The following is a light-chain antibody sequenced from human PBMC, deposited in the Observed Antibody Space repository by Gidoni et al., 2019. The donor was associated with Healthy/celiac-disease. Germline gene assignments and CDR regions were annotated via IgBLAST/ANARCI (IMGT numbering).Light chain of an antibody. CDR3: QQYNSYPWT. Sequence: DLQLTQSPSTLSASVGDRVTITCRASHSISSCLAWYQQKPGKAPKLLIYDASRFESGVPSRFSGSGSGTEFTLTISSLQPDDFATYYCQQYNSYPWTFGQGTKVEIK. CDR1: HSISSC. J-gene: IGKJ1*01. V-gene: IGKV1-5*01. CDR2: DAS.